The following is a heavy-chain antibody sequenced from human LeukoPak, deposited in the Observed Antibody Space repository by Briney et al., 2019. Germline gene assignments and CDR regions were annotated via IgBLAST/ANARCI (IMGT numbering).Heavy chain of an antibody. CDR2: ITADGSST. CDR3: GSPRRGY. CDR1: GFTFSSYS. Sequence: GGSLRLSCAASGFTFSSYSMNWVRQAPGKGLEWVSAITADGSSTHYTISVKGRFTISRDNAKNSLYLQMNSLRAEDTAVYFCGSPRRGYWGQGTLVTVSS. V-gene: IGHV3-21*01. J-gene: IGHJ4*02.